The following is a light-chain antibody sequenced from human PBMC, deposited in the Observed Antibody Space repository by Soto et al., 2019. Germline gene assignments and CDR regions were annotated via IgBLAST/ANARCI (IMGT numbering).Light chain of an antibody. V-gene: IGKV1-5*03. J-gene: IGKJ4*01. Sequence: DIQMTQSPSTLSGSVGDRVTITCRASQTISSWLAWYQQKPGKAPKLLIYKASTLKSGVPSRFSGSGSGTDFTLTISSLQPEDFATYYCQQLNSYLPLTFGGGTKVDI. CDR3: QQLNSYLPLT. CDR2: KAS. CDR1: QTISSW.